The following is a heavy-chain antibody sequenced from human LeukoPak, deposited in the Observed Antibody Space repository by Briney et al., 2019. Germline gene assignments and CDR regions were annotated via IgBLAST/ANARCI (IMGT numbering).Heavy chain of an antibody. V-gene: IGHV3-48*03. CDR2: INNGGSTI. Sequence: GGSLRLSCAASGFTFSSYERSWVRQAPGKGLEWVSYINNGGSTIYYADSVKGRFTISRDNAKNSLYLQMNSLRAEDTAVYYCAREGSGFDYWGQGTLVTVSS. CDR3: AREGSGFDY. CDR1: GFTFSSYE. J-gene: IGHJ4*02. D-gene: IGHD2-15*01.